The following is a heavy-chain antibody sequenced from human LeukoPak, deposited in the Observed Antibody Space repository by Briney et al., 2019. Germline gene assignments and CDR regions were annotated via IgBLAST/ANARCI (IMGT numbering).Heavy chain of an antibody. J-gene: IGHJ2*01. Sequence: GGSLRLSCAVSGFTFDDYAMPWVRQAPGKGLEWVSGISWNTGHKGYADSVKGRFTISRDNAKNSLYLQMNSLRAEDTALYYCPKDRRPTVSGGYFDLWGRGTLVIVSS. CDR1: GFTFDDYA. CDR2: ISWNTGHK. CDR3: PKDRRPTVSGGYFDL. D-gene: IGHD3-10*01. V-gene: IGHV3-9*01.